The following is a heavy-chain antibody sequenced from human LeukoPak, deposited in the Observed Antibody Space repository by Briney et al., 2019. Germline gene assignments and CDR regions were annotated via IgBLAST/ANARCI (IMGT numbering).Heavy chain of an antibody. Sequence: GGSLRLSCAASGFTFSSYNMNWVRQAPGKGLEWVSSISSSSSYIYYADSVKGRFTISRDNAKNSLYLQMNSLRAEDTAVYYCASFSGYNYFQHWGQGTLVTVSS. CDR1: GFTFSSYN. J-gene: IGHJ1*01. CDR2: ISSSSSYI. V-gene: IGHV3-21*01. CDR3: ASFSGYNYFQH. D-gene: IGHD5-24*01.